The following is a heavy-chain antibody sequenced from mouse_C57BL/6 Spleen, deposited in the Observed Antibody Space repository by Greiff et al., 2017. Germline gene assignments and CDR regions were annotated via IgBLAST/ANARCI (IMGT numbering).Heavy chain of an antibody. CDR1: GFTFSSYA. CDR2: ISDGGSYT. CDR3: ARDITTVAYAMDY. V-gene: IGHV5-4*01. D-gene: IGHD1-1*01. J-gene: IGHJ4*01. Sequence: LVESGGGLVKPGGSLKLSCAASGFTFSSYAMSWVRQTPEKRLEWVATISDGGSYTYYPDNVKGRFTISRDNAKNNLYLQMSHLKSEDTAMYYCARDITTVAYAMDYWGQGTSVTVSS.